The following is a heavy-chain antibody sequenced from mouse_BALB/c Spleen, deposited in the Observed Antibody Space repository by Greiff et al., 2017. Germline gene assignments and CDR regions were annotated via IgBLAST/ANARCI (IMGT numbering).Heavy chain of an antibody. CDR2: INPSNGRT. D-gene: IGHD2-10*02. V-gene: IGHV1S81*02. Sequence: VQLQQPGAELVKPGASVKLSCNASGYTFTSYWMHWVKQRPGQGLEWIGEINPSNGRTNYNEKFKSKATLTVDKSSSTAYMQLSSLTSEDSAVYYCAYGNFAMDYWGQGTSVTVSS. CDR3: AYGNFAMDY. CDR1: GYTFTSYW. J-gene: IGHJ4*01.